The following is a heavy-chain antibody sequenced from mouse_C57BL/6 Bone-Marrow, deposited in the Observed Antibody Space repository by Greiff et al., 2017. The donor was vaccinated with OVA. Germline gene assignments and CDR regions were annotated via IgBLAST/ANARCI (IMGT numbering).Heavy chain of an antibody. J-gene: IGHJ4*01. V-gene: IGHV1-64*01. CDR2: IHPNSGST. CDR3: ARFFPPMDY. CDR1: GYTFTSYW. Sequence: QVQLQQPGAELVKPGASVKLSCKASGYTFTSYWMHWVKQRPGQGLEWIGMIHPNSGSTNYNEKFKSKATLTVDKSSSTAYLQLSSLTSDDAAVYYCARFFPPMDYWGQGTSVTVSS.